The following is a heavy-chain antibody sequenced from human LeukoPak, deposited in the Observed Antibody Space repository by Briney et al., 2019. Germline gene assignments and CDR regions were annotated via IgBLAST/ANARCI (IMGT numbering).Heavy chain of an antibody. Sequence: GESLKISCKGSGYSFTSYWIAWVRQMPGKGLEWMGIIYPGDSDTRYSPSFQGQVTISADKSITTAYLQWSSLKASDTAMYYCARRLGGYNYALDFWGQGTLVTVSS. V-gene: IGHV5-51*01. CDR2: IYPGDSDT. J-gene: IGHJ4*02. CDR1: GYSFTSYW. D-gene: IGHD5-18*01. CDR3: ARRLGGYNYALDF.